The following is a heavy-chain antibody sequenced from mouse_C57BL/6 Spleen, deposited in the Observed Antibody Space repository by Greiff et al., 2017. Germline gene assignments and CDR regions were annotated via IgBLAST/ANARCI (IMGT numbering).Heavy chain of an antibody. CDR1: GFTFSSYA. V-gene: IGHV5-4*01. CDR2: ISDGGSYT. CDR3: ARDLYYGSSYGFAY. D-gene: IGHD1-1*01. Sequence: EVKLMESGGGLVKPGGSLKLSCAASGFTFSSYAMSWVRQTPEKRLEWVATISDGGSYTYYPDNVKGRFTISRDNAKNNLYLQMSHLKSEDTAMYYCARDLYYGSSYGFAYWGQGTLVTVSA. J-gene: IGHJ3*01.